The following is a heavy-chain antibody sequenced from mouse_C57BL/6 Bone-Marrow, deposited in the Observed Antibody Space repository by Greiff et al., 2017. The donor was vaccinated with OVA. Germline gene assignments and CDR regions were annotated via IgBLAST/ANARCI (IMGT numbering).Heavy chain of an antibody. J-gene: IGHJ1*03. CDR2: ITPSSGYP. CDR1: GYTFTSYT. Sequence: QVQLQQSGAELARPGASVKMSCKASGYTFTSYTMHWVKQRPGQGLEWIGYITPSSGYPKYNQKFKDKATLTADKSSSTAYMQLSSLTSEDSAVYYCARDDYDGYWYCDVWGTGTTVTVSS. D-gene: IGHD2-4*01. CDR3: ARDDYDGYWYCDV. V-gene: IGHV1-4*01.